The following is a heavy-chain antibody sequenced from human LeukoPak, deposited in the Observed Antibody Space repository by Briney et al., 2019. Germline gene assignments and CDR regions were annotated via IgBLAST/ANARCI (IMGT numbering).Heavy chain of an antibody. J-gene: IGHJ4*02. CDR3: TKHGGGRFGESTESDH. Sequence: GGSLRLSCAASGFIFTKYAMHWVRQAPGKGLEWVAVISFDGSDKFYVGSVKGRFTISRDASKNTVYLQMNSLRPEDTAVYYCTKHGGGRFGESTESDHWGQGTLVTVAS. D-gene: IGHD3-10*01. CDR1: GFIFTKYA. V-gene: IGHV3-30*18. CDR2: ISFDGSDK.